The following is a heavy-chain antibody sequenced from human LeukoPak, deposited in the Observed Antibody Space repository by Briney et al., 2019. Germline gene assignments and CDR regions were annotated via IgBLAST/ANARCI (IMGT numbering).Heavy chain of an antibody. V-gene: IGHV3-53*01. CDR3: ARARGISPFEY. CDR1: GFSVSSNY. CDR2: IYSGGST. D-gene: IGHD1-14*01. Sequence: PGGSLRLSCAASGFSVSSNYMNWVRQAPGKGLEWVSVIYSGGSTYYADSVKGRFTISRDNSKNTLYLQMNSLRAEDTAVYYCARARGISPFEYWGQGTLVTVSS. J-gene: IGHJ4*02.